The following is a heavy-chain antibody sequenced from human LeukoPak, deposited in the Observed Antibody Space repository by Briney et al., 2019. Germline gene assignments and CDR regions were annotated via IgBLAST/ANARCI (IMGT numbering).Heavy chain of an antibody. V-gene: IGHV1-2*02. CDR3: ARGSCSGGGCHSWYFDL. Sequence: ASVKVSCKASGYTFTGYYMHWVRQAPGQGLGWMGWINPNSGGTNYAQKFQGRVTMTRDTSISTASMELSSLKPDDTAVYYCARGSCSGGGCHSWYFDLWGRGTLVTVSS. J-gene: IGHJ2*01. D-gene: IGHD2-15*01. CDR1: GYTFTGYY. CDR2: INPNSGGT.